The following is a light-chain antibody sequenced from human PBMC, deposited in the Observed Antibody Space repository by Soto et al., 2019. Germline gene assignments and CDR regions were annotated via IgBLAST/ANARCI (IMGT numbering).Light chain of an antibody. CDR1: QSVSIY. J-gene: IGKJ1*01. V-gene: IGKV1-5*01. CDR3: HQYNSYTRT. CDR2: DTS. Sequence: DVQMTQSPSSLSASVGDRVTITCRASQSVSIYLNWYQQKPGKAPNLLIYDTSRLESAVPSRFSASGSGTEFTLTISGLQPDDFATYYCHQYNSYTRTFGQGTKVDIK.